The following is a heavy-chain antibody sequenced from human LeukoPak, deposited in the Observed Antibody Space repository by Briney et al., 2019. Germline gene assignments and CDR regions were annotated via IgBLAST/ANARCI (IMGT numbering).Heavy chain of an antibody. CDR1: EFTFSSYN. CDR3: ARDGGSGWSDFDY. CDR2: ISSSSKYI. Sequence: PGGSLRLSCVGSEFTFSSYNMNWVRQAPGKGLEWVSSISSSSKYIYYADSVKGRFTFSRDNAKNSLFLQMNSMRAEDTAVYYCARDGGSGWSDFDYWGQGTLVTVSS. D-gene: IGHD6-19*01. J-gene: IGHJ4*02. V-gene: IGHV3-21*01.